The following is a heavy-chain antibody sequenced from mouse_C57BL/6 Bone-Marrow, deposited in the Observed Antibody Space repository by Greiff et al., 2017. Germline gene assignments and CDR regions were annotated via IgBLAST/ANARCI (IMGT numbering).Heavy chain of an antibody. CDR3: TYYYGSSYYYAMDY. J-gene: IGHJ4*01. D-gene: IGHD1-1*01. CDR1: GFNIKDDY. V-gene: IGHV14-4*01. CDR2: IDPENGDT. Sequence: VQLKQSGAELVRPGASVKLSCTASGFNIKDDYMHWVKQRPEPGLEWIGWIDPENGDTEYASKFQGKATITADTSSNTAYLQLSSLTSEDTAVYYCTYYYGSSYYYAMDYWGQGTSVTVSS.